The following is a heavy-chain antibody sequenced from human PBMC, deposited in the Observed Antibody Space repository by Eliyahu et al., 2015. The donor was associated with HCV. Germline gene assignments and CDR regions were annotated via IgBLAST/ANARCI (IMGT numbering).Heavy chain of an antibody. CDR1: GGSITTYY. Sequence: QVQLQESGPGLVKPSETLSLTCTVXGGSITTYYWRWIRQPPGKGLEWIGYIHYSGSTNYNPSLKSRVTISVDTSKNQFSLHLTSVTAADTAMYYCASGGGGIAVTGTGGWFDPWGQGTLVTVSS. J-gene: IGHJ5*02. CDR2: IHYSGST. V-gene: IGHV4-59*01. CDR3: ASGGGGIAVTGTGGWFDP. D-gene: IGHD6-19*01.